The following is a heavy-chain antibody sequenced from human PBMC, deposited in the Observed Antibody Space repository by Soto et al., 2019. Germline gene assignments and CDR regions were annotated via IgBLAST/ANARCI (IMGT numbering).Heavy chain of an antibody. CDR3: ARLTRNYELWSGYLYYFDF. CDR2: IDPSDSYT. CDR1: GYSFSNYW. D-gene: IGHD3-3*01. V-gene: IGHV5-10-1*01. J-gene: IGHJ4*02. Sequence: GESLKISCDCAGYSFSNYWITWVRQMPGKGLEWMGRIDPSDSYTIHNPSFQGHVIISVDKSINTAYLQWSSLRASDTAMYYCARLTRNYELWSGYLYYFDFWGPGTLVTVYS.